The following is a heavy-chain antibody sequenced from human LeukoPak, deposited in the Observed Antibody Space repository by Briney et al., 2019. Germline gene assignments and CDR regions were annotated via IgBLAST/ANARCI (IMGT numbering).Heavy chain of an antibody. CDR3: AREGSIVGATMILD. V-gene: IGHV4-61*02. CDR1: GGSISSGSYY. D-gene: IGHD1-26*01. J-gene: IGHJ4*02. Sequence: SETLSLTCTVSGGSISSGSYYWSWIRQPAGKGLEWIGRIYTSGSTNYNPSLKSRVTMSVDTSKNQFSLKLSSVTAADTAVYYCAREGSIVGATMILDWGQGTLVTVSS. CDR2: IYTSGST.